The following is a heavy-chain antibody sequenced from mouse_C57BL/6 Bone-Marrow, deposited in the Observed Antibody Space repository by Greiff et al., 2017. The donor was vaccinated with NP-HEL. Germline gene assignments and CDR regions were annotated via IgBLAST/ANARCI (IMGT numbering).Heavy chain of an antibody. CDR1: GYTFTSYW. CDR3: ARGTFYDGYYDYFDY. D-gene: IGHD2-3*01. Sequence: QVQLQQPGAELVKPGASVKLSCKASGYTFTSYWMQWVKQRPGQGLEWIGEIDPSDSYTNYNQKFKGKATLTVDTSSSTAYMQLSSLTSEDSAVYYCARGTFYDGYYDYFDYWGQGTTLTVSS. V-gene: IGHV1-50*01. CDR2: IDPSDSYT. J-gene: IGHJ2*01.